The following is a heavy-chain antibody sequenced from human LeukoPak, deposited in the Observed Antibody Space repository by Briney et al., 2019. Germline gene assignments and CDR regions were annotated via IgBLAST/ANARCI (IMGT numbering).Heavy chain of an antibody. CDR1: GASTSDRSW. CDR2: TYGDNT. V-gene: IGHV4-4*02. D-gene: IGHD3-10*01. CDR3: VLGFGAILLED. J-gene: IGHJ4*02. Sequence: SETLSLTCTLYGASTSDRSWWSWVRQPPGKGLEWIGETYGDNTNYNPSLKSRANISVDKSKNQFSLKLSSLTAADTAVYYCVLGFGAILLEDWGQGALVTVSP.